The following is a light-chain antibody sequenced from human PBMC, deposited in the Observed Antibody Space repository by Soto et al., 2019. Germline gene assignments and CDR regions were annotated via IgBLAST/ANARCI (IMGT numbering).Light chain of an antibody. J-gene: IGLJ1*01. CDR1: SSDVGRYNY. CDR2: EVS. CDR3: SSYAGSNNLRV. Sequence: QSVRTRAPSASGSPGQSGTVSCTGTSSDVGRYNYVSWYQQHPGKAPKLMIYEVSKRPSGVPDRFSGSKSDNTASLTVSGLQAEDEDDYYCSSYAGSNNLRVFGSGTKVTVL. V-gene: IGLV2-8*01.